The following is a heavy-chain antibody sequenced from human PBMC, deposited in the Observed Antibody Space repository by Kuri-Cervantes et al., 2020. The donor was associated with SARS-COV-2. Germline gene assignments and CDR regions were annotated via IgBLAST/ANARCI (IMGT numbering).Heavy chain of an antibody. J-gene: IGHJ4*02. D-gene: IGHD4-17*01. Sequence: GESLKISCAASGFTFDDYGMSWVRQAPGKGLEWVSGINWNGGSTGYADSVKGRFTISRDNSKNTLYLQMNSLRAEDTAVYYCAKLGSRRHYEDWGQGTLVTVSS. CDR3: AKLGSRRHYED. CDR1: GFTFDDYG. V-gene: IGHV3-20*04. CDR2: INWNGGST.